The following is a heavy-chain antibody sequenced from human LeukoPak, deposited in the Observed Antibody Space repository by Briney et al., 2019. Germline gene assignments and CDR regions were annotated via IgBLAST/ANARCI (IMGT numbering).Heavy chain of an antibody. CDR3: AKAPVTSCRGAYCYPFDS. V-gene: IGHV3-53*01. D-gene: IGHD2-21*01. CDR1: GFTVTTNY. CDR2: LYSGGNI. J-gene: IGHJ4*02. Sequence: PGGSLRLSCAVSGFTVTTNYMSWVRQAPGKGLEWVSILYSGGNIYYADSVKGRFTISRDNSKNTLYLQMNSLRAEDAAVYFCAKAPVTSCRGAYCYPFDSWGQGTLVTVSS.